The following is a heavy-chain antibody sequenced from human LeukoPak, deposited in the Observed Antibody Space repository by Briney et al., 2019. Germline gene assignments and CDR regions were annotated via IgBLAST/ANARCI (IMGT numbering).Heavy chain of an antibody. Sequence: AASVKVSCKLSGDTLTELSMHWVRHSPTKGLEWMGSFDPEDDEKIYALNFQGRLTMTEDTSTNTAYMELTSLRSEDTAVYFCATTLVGVAHLHYWGQGTLVTVSS. D-gene: IGHD1-26*01. V-gene: IGHV1-24*01. CDR2: FDPEDDEK. CDR3: ATTLVGVAHLHY. J-gene: IGHJ4*02. CDR1: GDTLTELS.